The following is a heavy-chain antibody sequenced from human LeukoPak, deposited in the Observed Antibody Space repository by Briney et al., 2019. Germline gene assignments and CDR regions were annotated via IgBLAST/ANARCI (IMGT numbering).Heavy chain of an antibody. J-gene: IGHJ4*02. CDR3: ARYSGGDDSFDY. Sequence: ASVKVSCKASGYTFTGYYMHGVRQAPGQGLEWMGWINPNSGGTNYAQKFQGRVTMTRDTSISTAYMELSRLRSDDTAVYYCARYSGGDDSFDYWGQGTLVTVSS. CDR1: GYTFTGYY. V-gene: IGHV1-2*02. CDR2: INPNSGGT. D-gene: IGHD2-21*02.